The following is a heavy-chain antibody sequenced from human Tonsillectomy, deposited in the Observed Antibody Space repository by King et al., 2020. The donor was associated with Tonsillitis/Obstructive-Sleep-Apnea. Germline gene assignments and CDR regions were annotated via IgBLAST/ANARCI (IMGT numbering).Heavy chain of an antibody. CDR3: ATTAGWGLDDNFDY. J-gene: IGHJ4*02. Sequence: RRGAAGEGACKAAGYTCTSYGVSWGRQAPGQGREWMGWISSYNGNTNYAQKFQGRVTMTTDTSTSTAYMELRSLRSDDTAVYYCATTAGWGLDDNFDYWGQGTLVTVSS. V-gene: IGHV1-18*01. CDR2: ISSYNGNT. D-gene: IGHD2-21*02. CDR1: GYTCTSYG.